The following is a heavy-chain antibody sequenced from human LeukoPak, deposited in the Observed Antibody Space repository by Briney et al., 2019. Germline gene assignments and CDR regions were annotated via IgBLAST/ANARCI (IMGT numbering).Heavy chain of an antibody. D-gene: IGHD1-1*01. V-gene: IGHV1-2*02. CDR1: GYTFTGYY. J-gene: IGHJ3*02. CDR2: INPNSGGA. Sequence: ASVKVSCKASGYTFTGYYMHWVRQAPGQGLEWMGWINPNSGGANYAQKFQGRVTMTRDTSISTAYMELSRLRSDDTAVYYCARGGTTVRNAFDIWGQGTMVTVSS. CDR3: ARGGTTVRNAFDI.